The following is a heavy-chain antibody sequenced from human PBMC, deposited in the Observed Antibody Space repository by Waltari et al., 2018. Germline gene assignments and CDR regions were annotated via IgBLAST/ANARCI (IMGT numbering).Heavy chain of an antibody. Sequence: EVQLVASGGGLVQPGGSLRLSCVASGFTFRSYEVNWFRQAPGKGLEWISHISTSDSSIFYADSVKGRFTISRDNAKNSLYLQMNSLRGEDTAVYYCARVGGNYYYYMDVWGKGTTVTVSS. V-gene: IGHV3-48*03. D-gene: IGHD3-16*01. J-gene: IGHJ6*03. CDR2: ISTSDSSI. CDR3: ARVGGNYYYYMDV. CDR1: GFTFRSYE.